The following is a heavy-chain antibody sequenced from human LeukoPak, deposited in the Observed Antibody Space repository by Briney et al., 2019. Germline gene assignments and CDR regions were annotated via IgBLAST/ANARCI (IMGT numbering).Heavy chain of an antibody. D-gene: IGHD3-22*01. CDR2: IGGSGGNT. J-gene: IGHJ4*02. CDR3: AKVQMIVVVETGDFDY. CDR1: GFTFSSYA. V-gene: IGHV3-23*01. Sequence: GGSLRLSCAASGFTFSSYAMSWVRQAPGKGPEWVSSIGGSGGNTYYADSVKGRFTISRDNSKNTLYLQMNSLRAEDTAVYYCAKVQMIVVVETGDFDYWGQGTLVTVSS.